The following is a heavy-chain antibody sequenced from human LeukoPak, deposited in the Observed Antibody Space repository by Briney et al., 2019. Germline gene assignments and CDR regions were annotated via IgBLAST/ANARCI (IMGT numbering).Heavy chain of an antibody. CDR2: INHSGST. V-gene: IGHV4-34*01. J-gene: IGHJ5*02. CDR1: GGSFSGYY. D-gene: IGHD2-15*01. Sequence: SETLSLTCAVYGGSFSGYYWSWIRQPPGKGLEWIGEINHSGSTNYNPSLKSRVTISVDTSKNQFSLKLSSVTAADTAVYYCARVVVVAATEDNWFDPWGQGTLVTVSS. CDR3: ARVVVVAATEDNWFDP.